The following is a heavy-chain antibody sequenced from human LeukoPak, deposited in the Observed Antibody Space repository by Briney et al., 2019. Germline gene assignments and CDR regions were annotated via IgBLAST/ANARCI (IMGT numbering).Heavy chain of an antibody. D-gene: IGHD3-10*01. CDR2: INAGNGNT. CDR3: ARRGSGTDFDY. V-gene: IGHV1-3*01. J-gene: IGHJ4*02. CDR1: GYTFTSYA. Sequence: ASVKVSCKASGYTFTSYAMHWVRQAPGQRLEWVGWINAGNGNTKYSQKFQGRVTITRDTSASTAYMELSSLRSEDTAVYYCARRGSGTDFDYWGQGTLVTVSS.